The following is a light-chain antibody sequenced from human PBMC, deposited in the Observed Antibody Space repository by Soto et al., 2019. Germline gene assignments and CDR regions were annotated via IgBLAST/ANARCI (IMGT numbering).Light chain of an antibody. CDR3: CSYAGSSPVV. Sequence: QSVLTQPASVSGSPGQSITISCTGTSSDVGSYNLVSWYQQHPGKAPKLMIYEGSKRPSGVSNRFSCSKSGNTASLTISGLQAEDEADYYCCSYAGSSPVVFGGGTKLTVL. CDR1: SSDVGSYNL. V-gene: IGLV2-23*01. CDR2: EGS. J-gene: IGLJ2*01.